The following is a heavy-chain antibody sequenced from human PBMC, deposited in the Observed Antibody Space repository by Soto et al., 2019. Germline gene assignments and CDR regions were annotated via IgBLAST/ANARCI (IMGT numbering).Heavy chain of an antibody. CDR3: ARDRSFIAAADYYYYGMDV. J-gene: IGHJ6*02. Sequence: GASVKVSCKASGYTFTSYGISWVRQAPGQGLEWMGWISAYNGXXXXXXXXXXRVTMTTDTSTSTAYMELRSLRSDDTAVYYCARDRSFIAAADYYYYGMDVWGQGTTVTVSS. CDR2: ISAYNGXX. D-gene: IGHD6-13*01. V-gene: IGHV1-18*04. CDR1: GYTFTSYG.